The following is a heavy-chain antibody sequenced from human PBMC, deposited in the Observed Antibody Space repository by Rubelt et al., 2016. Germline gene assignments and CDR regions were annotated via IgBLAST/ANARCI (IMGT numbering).Heavy chain of an antibody. CDR2: VSDTAST. Sequence: QVQLQESGPGLVKPSETLSLTCTVSGGSISSYYWNWIRQPPGKGLEWIGYVSDTASTNYSPSLKSRITISVDTSKNQFSLDLSSVTAADTALYFCARHSAGRPFDSWGLGTLVTVSS. V-gene: IGHV4-59*08. CDR1: GGSISSYY. CDR3: ARHSAGRPFDS. J-gene: IGHJ4*02. D-gene: IGHD6-13*01.